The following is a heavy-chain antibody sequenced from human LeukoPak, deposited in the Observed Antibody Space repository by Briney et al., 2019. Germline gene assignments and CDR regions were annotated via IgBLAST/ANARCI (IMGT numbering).Heavy chain of an antibody. D-gene: IGHD6-13*01. CDR2: ISWNSGSI. CDR1: GFTFDDYA. CDR3: AKGPRSPLIAAAAYYYYYGMDV. Sequence: PGGSLRLSCAASGFTFDDYAMHWVRQAPGKGLEWVSGISWNSGSIGYADSVKGRFTISRDNAKNSLYLQMNSLRAEDTALYYCAKGPRSPLIAAAAYYYYYGMDVWGQGTTVTVSS. J-gene: IGHJ6*02. V-gene: IGHV3-9*01.